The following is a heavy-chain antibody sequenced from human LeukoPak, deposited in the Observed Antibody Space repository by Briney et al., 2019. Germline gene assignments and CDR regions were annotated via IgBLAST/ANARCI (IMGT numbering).Heavy chain of an antibody. CDR2: INHSGST. CDR3: ARPYSSSWAWFDP. D-gene: IGHD6-13*01. Sequence: SETLSLTCAVDGGSFSGYYWSWIRQPPGKGLEWIGEINHSGSTNYNPSLKSRVTISVDTSKNQFSLKLSSVTAADTAVYYCARPYSSSWAWFDPWGQGTLVTVSS. V-gene: IGHV4-34*01. CDR1: GGSFSGYY. J-gene: IGHJ5*02.